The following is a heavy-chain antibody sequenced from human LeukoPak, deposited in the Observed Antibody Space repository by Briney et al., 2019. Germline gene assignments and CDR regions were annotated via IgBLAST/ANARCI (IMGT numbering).Heavy chain of an antibody. CDR2: IKRKTDGGTI. Sequence: PGGSLRLSCAASGFTFTNAWMSWVRQTPGKGLEWVGHIKRKTDGGTIDYAAPVKGRFTISRDDSKNTLYLQMNSRKTEDTAMYYCTAEGSYYDFWSGYSIYSFDNWGQGTLVTVSS. D-gene: IGHD3-3*01. CDR1: GFTFTNAW. J-gene: IGHJ4*02. CDR3: TAEGSYYDFWSGYSIYSFDN. V-gene: IGHV3-15*01.